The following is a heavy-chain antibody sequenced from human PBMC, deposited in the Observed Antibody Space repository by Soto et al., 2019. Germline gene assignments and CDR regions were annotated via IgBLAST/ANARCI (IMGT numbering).Heavy chain of an antibody. CDR3: ARVSSGGIRGAFDI. CDR2: IWYDGSNK. Sequence: GGSLRLSCAASGFTFSSYGMHWVRQAPGKGLEWVAVIWYDGSNKYYADSVKGRFTISRDNSKNTLYLQMNSLRAEDTAVYYCARVSSGGIRGAFDIWGQGTMVTVSS. CDR1: GFTFSSYG. J-gene: IGHJ3*02. V-gene: IGHV3-33*01. D-gene: IGHD2-15*01.